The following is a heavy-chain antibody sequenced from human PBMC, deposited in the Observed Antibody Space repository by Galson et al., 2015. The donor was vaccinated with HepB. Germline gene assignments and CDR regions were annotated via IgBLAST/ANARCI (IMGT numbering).Heavy chain of an antibody. CDR3: ARAPESTAAPFGY. CDR2: IKHNGIEK. CDR1: GFTFSSYW. Sequence: SLRLSCAASGFTFSSYWMGWVRQAPGKGLEWVANIKHNGIEKYYVDSVKGRFTISRDNAKNSLYLQMDSLTAEDTAVYYCARAPESTAAPFGYWGQGTLVAVSS. D-gene: IGHD6-25*01. J-gene: IGHJ4*02. V-gene: IGHV3-7*01.